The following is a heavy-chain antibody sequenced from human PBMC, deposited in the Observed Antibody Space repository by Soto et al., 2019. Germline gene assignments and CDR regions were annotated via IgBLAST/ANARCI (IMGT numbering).Heavy chain of an antibody. D-gene: IGHD6-6*01. CDR3: AKGFIAARRGFDY. Sequence: PGGSLRLSCAASGFTFSSYGMHWVRQAPGKGLEWVAVISYDGSNKYYADSVKGRFTISRDNSKNTLYLQMNSLRAEDTAVYYCAKGFIAARRGFDYWGQGTLVIVSS. V-gene: IGHV3-30*18. CDR1: GFTFSSYG. J-gene: IGHJ4*02. CDR2: ISYDGSNK.